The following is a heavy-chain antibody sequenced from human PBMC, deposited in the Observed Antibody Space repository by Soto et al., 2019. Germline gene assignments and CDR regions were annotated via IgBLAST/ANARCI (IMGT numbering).Heavy chain of an antibody. CDR2: ISSSSSYI. J-gene: IGHJ6*03. CDR3: ARDPRYCSGGSCSPLNYYYMDV. CDR1: GFTFSSYS. V-gene: IGHV3-21*01. Sequence: GGSLRLSCAASGFTFSSYSMNWVRQAPGKGLEWVSSISSSSSYIYYADSVKGRFTISRDNAKNSLYLQMNSLRAEDTAVYYCARDPRYCSGGSCSPLNYYYMDVWGKGTTVTVSS. D-gene: IGHD2-15*01.